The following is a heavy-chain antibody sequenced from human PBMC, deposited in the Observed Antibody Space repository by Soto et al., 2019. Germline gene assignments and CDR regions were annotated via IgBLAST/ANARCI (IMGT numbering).Heavy chain of an antibody. J-gene: IGHJ1*01. CDR2: ITGSGANT. D-gene: IGHD2-8*01. Sequence: EVQLLESGGGLVQPGGSLRLSCAASGFAFSSYAMSWVRQAPGKGLEWVSSITGSGANTYFADSVKGRFTSSRDNSKNTLYLQMNSLRVEDTAVYYCATRATKHFQQWGQGTLVTVSS. CDR3: ATRATKHFQQ. CDR1: GFAFSSYA. V-gene: IGHV3-23*01.